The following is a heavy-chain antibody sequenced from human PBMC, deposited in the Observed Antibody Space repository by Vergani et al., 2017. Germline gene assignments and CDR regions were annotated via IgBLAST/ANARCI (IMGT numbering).Heavy chain of an antibody. V-gene: IGHV4-59*02. CDR2: VSFRGDT. CDR3: ARSRIYYGAGSPDY. CDR1: GASVNSYY. J-gene: IGHJ4*02. Sequence: QVKLQESGPGLVKPSENLSLTCTVSGASVNSYYWSWSRQPPGKGRERRGYVSFRGDTLYDPSANGRMTISLNTSSNQFSLYLTSVTAADTAVYYFARSRIYYGAGSPDYWGQGTLVTVSS. D-gene: IGHD3-10*01.